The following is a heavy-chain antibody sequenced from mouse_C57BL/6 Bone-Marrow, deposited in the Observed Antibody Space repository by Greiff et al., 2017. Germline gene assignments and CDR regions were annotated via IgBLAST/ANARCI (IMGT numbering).Heavy chain of an antibody. V-gene: IGHV1-76*01. CDR3: ARGDYGSSYWYFDV. D-gene: IGHD1-1*01. CDR2: IYPGSGNT. Sequence: QVQLQQSGAELVRPGASVKLSCKASGYTFTDYYINWVKQRPGQGLEWIARIYPGSGNTYYNEKFKGKAKLTAEKSSSTAYMQLSSLISEDSAVYCCARGDYGSSYWYFDVWGTGTTVTVSS. J-gene: IGHJ1*03. CDR1: GYTFTDYY.